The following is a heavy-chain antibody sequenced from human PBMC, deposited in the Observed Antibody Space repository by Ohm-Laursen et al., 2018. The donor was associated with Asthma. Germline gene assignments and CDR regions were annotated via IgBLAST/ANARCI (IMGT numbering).Heavy chain of an antibody. V-gene: IGHV3-33*01. CDR1: GFTFSTYG. CDR2: IWYDGTIT. Sequence: SLRLSCSASGFTFSTYGMHWVRQAPGKGLEWVAVIWYDGTITYYADSLKGRFSISRDNSKNTLFLQMNRLRVEDTAIYYCARDSGMAIVVDAFDLWGQGTMVTVSS. D-gene: IGHD6-13*01. J-gene: IGHJ3*01. CDR3: ARDSGMAIVVDAFDL.